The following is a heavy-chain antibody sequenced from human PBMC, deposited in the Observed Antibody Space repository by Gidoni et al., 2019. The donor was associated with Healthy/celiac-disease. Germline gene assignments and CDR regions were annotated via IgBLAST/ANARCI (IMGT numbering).Heavy chain of an antibody. CDR1: GVTFRSYG. Sequence: QVQLVESGGGVVQPGRSLRLSCADSGVTFRSYGMHWVRQAPGKGLEWVAVISYDGSNKYYADSVKGRFTISRDNSKNTLYLQMNSLRAEDTAVYYCAKDHIVVVPAAIYYYGMDVWGQGTTVTVSS. CDR2: ISYDGSNK. V-gene: IGHV3-30*18. CDR3: AKDHIVVVPAAIYYYGMDV. J-gene: IGHJ6*02. D-gene: IGHD2-2*01.